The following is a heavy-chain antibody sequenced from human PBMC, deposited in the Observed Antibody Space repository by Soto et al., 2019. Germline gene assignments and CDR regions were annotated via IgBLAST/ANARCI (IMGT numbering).Heavy chain of an antibody. CDR3: ARVVVYYDILTGPVEY. J-gene: IGHJ4*02. D-gene: IGHD3-9*01. CDR1: GYTFTSYG. V-gene: IGHV1-18*01. CDR2: ISAYNGNT. Sequence: ASVKVSCKASGYTFTSYGISWVRQAPGQGLEWMGWISAYNGNTNYAQKLQGRVTMTTDTSTSTAYMELRSLRSDDTAVYYCARVVVYYDILTGPVEYWGQGTLVTVSS.